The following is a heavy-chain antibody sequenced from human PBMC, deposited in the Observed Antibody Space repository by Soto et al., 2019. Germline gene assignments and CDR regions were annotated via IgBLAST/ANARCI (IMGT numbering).Heavy chain of an antibody. CDR2: ISGSGGST. Sequence: EVQLVESGGGLVQPGGSLRLSCAASGFTFSSCWMHWVRQVPGKGLEWVSAISGSGGSTYYADSVKGRFTISRDNSKNTLYLQMNSLRAEDTAVYYCAKDDYYGSGSYYKLVYWGQGTLVTVSS. CDR3: AKDDYYGSGSYYKLVY. CDR1: GFTFSSCW. V-gene: IGHV3-23*04. J-gene: IGHJ4*02. D-gene: IGHD3-10*01.